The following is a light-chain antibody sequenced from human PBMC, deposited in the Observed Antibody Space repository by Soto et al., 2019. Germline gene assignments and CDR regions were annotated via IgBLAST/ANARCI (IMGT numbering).Light chain of an antibody. CDR3: QQYNNWPPIT. V-gene: IGKV3-15*01. CDR1: QSVKIN. J-gene: IGKJ5*01. Sequence: EIVMTQSPATLSVSPGERATLSCRASQSVKINLAWYQQKPRQAPRLLIYGAFTRATGIPARFSGSGSGTEFTLTISNLQSEDFAVYYCQQYNNWPPITFGQGTRVEIK. CDR2: GAF.